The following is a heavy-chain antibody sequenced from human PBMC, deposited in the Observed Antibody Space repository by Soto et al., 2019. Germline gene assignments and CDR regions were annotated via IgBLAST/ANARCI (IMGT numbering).Heavy chain of an antibody. CDR1: GFTFSSYA. CDR2: ISGSGGST. CDR3: AKAITSWWLRSDYYYYGMDV. V-gene: IGHV3-23*01. D-gene: IGHD5-12*01. J-gene: IGHJ6*02. Sequence: GWSLRLSCAASGFTFSSYAMSWVRQAPGKGLEWVSAISGSGGSTYYADSVKGRFTISRDNSKNTLYLQMNSLRAEDTAVYYCAKAITSWWLRSDYYYYGMDVWGQGTTVTVSS.